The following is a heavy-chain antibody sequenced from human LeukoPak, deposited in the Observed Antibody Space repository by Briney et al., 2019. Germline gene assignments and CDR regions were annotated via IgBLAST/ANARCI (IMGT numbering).Heavy chain of an antibody. CDR3: ARERYYDSSGYSTNDY. J-gene: IGHJ4*02. Sequence: TGGSLRLSCAASGLTFSSYAMSWVRQAPGKGLEWVSYISSSGNTIYYADSVKGRFTISRDNAKNSLYLQMNSLRAEDTAVYYCARERYYDSSGYSTNDYWGQGTLVTVSS. CDR2: ISSSGNTI. V-gene: IGHV3-48*04. CDR1: GLTFSSYA. D-gene: IGHD3-22*01.